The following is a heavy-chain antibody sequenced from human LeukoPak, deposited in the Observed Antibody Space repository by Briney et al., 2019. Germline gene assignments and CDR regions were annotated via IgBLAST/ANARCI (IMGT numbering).Heavy chain of an antibody. CDR1: GFTFSSYG. CDR3: AREELNYDILTGYYYYGMDV. D-gene: IGHD3-9*01. Sequence: WGALRLSCAASGFTFSSYGMHWVRQAPGKGLEWVAVIWYDGSNKYYADSVKGRFTISRDNSKNTLYLQMNSLRAEDTAVYYCAREELNYDILTGYYYYGMDVWGQGTTVTVSS. CDR2: IWYDGSNK. V-gene: IGHV3-33*01. J-gene: IGHJ6*02.